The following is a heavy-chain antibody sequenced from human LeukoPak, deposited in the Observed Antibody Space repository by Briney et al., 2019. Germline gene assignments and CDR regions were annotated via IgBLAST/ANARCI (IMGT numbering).Heavy chain of an antibody. J-gene: IGHJ5*02. CDR3: ARGYGGNFDP. D-gene: IGHD4-23*01. Sequence: SETLSLTCTVSGGSISSYYWSWPRQPAGKGLEWIGRIYLGGSSSYNPSLKSRVTISADTSKNQFSLKLSSVTAADTAVYYCARGYGGNFDPWGQGTLVTVSS. V-gene: IGHV4-4*07. CDR1: GGSISSYY. CDR2: IYLGGSS.